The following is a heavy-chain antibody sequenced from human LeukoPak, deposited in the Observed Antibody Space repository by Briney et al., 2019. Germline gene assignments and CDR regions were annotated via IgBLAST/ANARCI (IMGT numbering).Heavy chain of an antibody. Sequence: GALRLSCAASVFTFNSYSINWVRQAPWKGLEWVSTISGGGGSTYYADSVKGRFTISRDNSKNTLYLQVNSLRAEDTAVYYCAKGGKWDVTPFDYWGQGTLVTVSP. J-gene: IGHJ4*02. CDR2: ISGGGGST. CDR1: VFTFNSYS. CDR3: AKGGKWDVTPFDY. D-gene: IGHD1-26*01. V-gene: IGHV3-23*01.